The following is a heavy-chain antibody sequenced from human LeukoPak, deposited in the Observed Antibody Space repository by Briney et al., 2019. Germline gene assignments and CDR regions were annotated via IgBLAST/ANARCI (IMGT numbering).Heavy chain of an antibody. CDR1: AYIYTSNS. CDR2: ISSYNGNT. D-gene: IGHD3-10*01. V-gene: IGHV1-18*01. Sequence: GASVNLSCNASAYIYTSNSINWVRQAPGPGLGRMGWISSYNGNTKYAQKLQGRVTMTTDTSTSTAHMELRSLRTDDTAVYYCTRGPEWFGVNVDYWGQGTLVTVSS. CDR3: TRGPEWFGVNVDY. J-gene: IGHJ4*02.